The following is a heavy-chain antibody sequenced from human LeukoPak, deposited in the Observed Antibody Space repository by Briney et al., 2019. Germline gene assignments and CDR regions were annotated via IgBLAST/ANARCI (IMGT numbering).Heavy chain of an antibody. V-gene: IGHV5-51*01. J-gene: IGHJ4*02. CDR1: GYSFASYW. CDR2: IYPGDSDT. Sequence: GESLKISCKGSGYSFASYWIGWVRQMPGKGPEWMGIIYPGDSDTRYSPSFRGQVTISADKSISTAYLQWSSLKASDTAMYYCATGRYCSGTTCYSSLDFWGQGTLVTVSS. D-gene: IGHD2-15*01. CDR3: ATGRYCSGTTCYSSLDF.